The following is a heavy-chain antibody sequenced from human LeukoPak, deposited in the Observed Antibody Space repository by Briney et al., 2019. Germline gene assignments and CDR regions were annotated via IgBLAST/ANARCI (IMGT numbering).Heavy chain of an antibody. V-gene: IGHV1-18*01. CDR3: ARDRLQRYSSGLNRGAFDI. Sequence: GASVKVSCKASGYTFTSYGISWVRQAPGQGLEWMGWISAYNGNTNYAQKLQGRVTMTTDTSTSAAYMELRSLRSDDTAVYYCARDRLQRYSSGLNRGAFDIWGQGTMVTVSS. CDR1: GYTFTSYG. J-gene: IGHJ3*02. D-gene: IGHD6-19*01. CDR2: ISAYNGNT.